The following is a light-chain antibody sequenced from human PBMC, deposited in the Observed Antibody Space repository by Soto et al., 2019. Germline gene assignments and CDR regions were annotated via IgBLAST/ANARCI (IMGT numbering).Light chain of an antibody. Sequence: RFPITSWASQTISSWLAWYQQKPGKAPKLLIYKASTLKSGVPSRFSGSGSRTAYALAISCRQPCGFATPYYEHHRTDAETFGQGTQVDIK. CDR3: EHHRTDAET. J-gene: IGKJ1*01. V-gene: IGKV1-5*03. CDR2: KAS. CDR1: QTISSW.